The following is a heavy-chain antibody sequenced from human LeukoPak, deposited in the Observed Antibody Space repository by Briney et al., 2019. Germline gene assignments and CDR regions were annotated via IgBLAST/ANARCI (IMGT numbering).Heavy chain of an antibody. V-gene: IGHV3-21*01. CDR1: GFTFSSYS. J-gene: IGHJ4*02. CDR3: ARDSIAARPVDC. CDR2: ISSSSSYI. D-gene: IGHD6-6*01. Sequence: GGSLRLSCAASGFTFSSYSMNSVRQAPGKGLEWVSSISSSSSYIYYADSVKGRFTISRDNARNSPYLQMNSLRAENTAVYYCARDSIAARPVDCWGQGTLVTVSS.